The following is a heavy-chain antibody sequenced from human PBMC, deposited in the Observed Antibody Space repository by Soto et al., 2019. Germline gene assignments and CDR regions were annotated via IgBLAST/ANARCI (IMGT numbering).Heavy chain of an antibody. J-gene: IGHJ6*02. Sequence: QVQLQESGPGLVKPSETLSLTCTVSGGSISSYYWSWIRQPPGKGLEWIGYTYYSGSTNYNPSLKSRVTISVDTSKNQFSLKLSSVTAADTAVYYCASTIAVAGYYYGMDVWGQGTTVTVSS. V-gene: IGHV4-59*01. D-gene: IGHD6-19*01. CDR1: GGSISSYY. CDR2: TYYSGST. CDR3: ASTIAVAGYYYGMDV.